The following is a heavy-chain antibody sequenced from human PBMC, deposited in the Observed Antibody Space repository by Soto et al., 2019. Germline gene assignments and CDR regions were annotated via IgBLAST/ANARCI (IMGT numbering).Heavy chain of an antibody. CDR2: TSSSSAAI. CDR3: ARGAVAGLYFFDY. CDR1: GFTLSTYD. J-gene: IGHJ4*02. Sequence: EVQLVESGGGLVQPGGSLRLSCAASGFTLSTYDMNWVRQAPGKGLQWVSHTSSSSAAIVYADSVKGRITISRDNAKNSLYLQMNSLRDEVTAVYYCARGAVAGLYFFDYWGQGILVTVSS. D-gene: IGHD6-19*01. V-gene: IGHV3-48*02.